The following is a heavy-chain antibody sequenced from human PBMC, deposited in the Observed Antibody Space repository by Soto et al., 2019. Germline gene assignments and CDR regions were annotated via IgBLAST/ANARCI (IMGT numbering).Heavy chain of an antibody. J-gene: IGHJ6*02. V-gene: IGHV4-4*07. CDR3: ARNPCSGSYRNYYYGMDV. Sequence: QVQLEESGPGLVKPSETLSLSCTVSGGSISNNYWNWIRQPAGKGLEWIGRIYTSGSTKYNPSLKSRVTMSVDPSKNQFSLKLSSVTAADTAVYYCARNPCSGSYRNYYYGMDVWGQGTTVTVSS. CDR2: IYTSGST. D-gene: IGHD3-10*02. CDR1: GGSISNNY.